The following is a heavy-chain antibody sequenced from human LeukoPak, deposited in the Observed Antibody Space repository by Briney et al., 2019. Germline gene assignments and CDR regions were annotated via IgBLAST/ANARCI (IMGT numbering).Heavy chain of an antibody. J-gene: IGHJ4*02. CDR1: GFTFSSYG. D-gene: IGHD4-17*01. CDR3: ARSPHDYGDYAFDY. CDR2: ISYDGSNK. V-gene: IGHV3-30*03. Sequence: GRSLRLSCAAPGFTFSSYGMHWVRQAPGKGLEWVAVISYDGSNKYYADSVKGRFTISRDNSKNSLYLQMNSLRDEDTAVYYCARSPHDYGDYAFDYWGQGTLVTVSS.